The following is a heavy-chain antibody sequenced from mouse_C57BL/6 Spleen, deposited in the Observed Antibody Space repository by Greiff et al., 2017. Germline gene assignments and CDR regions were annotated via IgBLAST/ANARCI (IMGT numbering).Heavy chain of an antibody. Sequence: VQLQQSGAELVRPGASVTLSCKASGYTFTDYEMHWVKQTPVHGLEWIGAIDPETGGTAYNQKFKGKAILTADKSSSTAYMELRSLTSEDSAVYYCTRKGIITTVVATDGYFDVWGTGTTVTVSS. D-gene: IGHD1-1*01. CDR1: GYTFTDYE. V-gene: IGHV1-15*01. CDR2: IDPETGGT. J-gene: IGHJ1*03. CDR3: TRKGIITTVVATDGYFDV.